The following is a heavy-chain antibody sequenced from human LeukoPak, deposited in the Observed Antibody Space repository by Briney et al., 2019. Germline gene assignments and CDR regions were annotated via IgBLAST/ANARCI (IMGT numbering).Heavy chain of an antibody. V-gene: IGHV1-18*04. CDR1: GYTFTSYG. Sequence: AASVKVSCTASGYTFTSYGISWVRQGPGQGLEWMGWISAYNGNTNYAQKLQGRVTMTTDTSTSTAYMELRSLRSDDTAVYYCARGRITIFGVVTPHFDYWGQGTLVTVSS. D-gene: IGHD3-3*01. CDR3: ARGRITIFGVVTPHFDY. J-gene: IGHJ4*02. CDR2: ISAYNGNT.